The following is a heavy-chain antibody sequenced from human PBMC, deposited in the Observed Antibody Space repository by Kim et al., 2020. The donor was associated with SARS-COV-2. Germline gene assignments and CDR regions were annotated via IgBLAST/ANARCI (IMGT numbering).Heavy chain of an antibody. Sequence: SETLSLTCAVYGGSFSGYYWSWIRQPPGKGLEWIGEINHSGSTNYNPSLKSRVTISVDTSKNQFSLKLSSVTAADTAVYYCARVRITMIVVVMRDAFDIWGQGTMVTVSS. V-gene: IGHV4-34*01. J-gene: IGHJ3*02. CDR2: INHSGST. CDR1: GGSFSGYY. CDR3: ARVRITMIVVVMRDAFDI. D-gene: IGHD3-22*01.